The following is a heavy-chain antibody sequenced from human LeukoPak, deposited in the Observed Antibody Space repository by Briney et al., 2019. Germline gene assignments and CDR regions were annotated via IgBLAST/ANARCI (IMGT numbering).Heavy chain of an antibody. CDR1: GGTFSSYA. V-gene: IGHV1-69*05. D-gene: IGHD3-22*01. J-gene: IGHJ4*02. Sequence: SVKVSCKASGGTFSSYAISWVRQAPGQGLEWMGRIIPIFGTANYAQKFQGRVTITTDESTSIAYMELSSLRSEDTAVYYCAREAQIRSSGYSFDYWGQGTLVTVSS. CDR2: IIPIFGTA. CDR3: AREAQIRSSGYSFDY.